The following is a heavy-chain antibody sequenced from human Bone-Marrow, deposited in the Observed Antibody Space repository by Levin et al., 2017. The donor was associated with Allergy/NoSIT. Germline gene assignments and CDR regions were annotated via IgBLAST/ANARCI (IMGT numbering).Heavy chain of an antibody. CDR1: GFTFSSYA. J-gene: IGHJ6*02. CDR3: VKDSILSFGVVIIDYGMDV. Sequence: GGSLRLSCSASGFTFSSYAMHWVRQAPGKGLEYVSAISSNGGSTYYADSVKGRFTISRDNSKNTLYLQMSSLRAEDTAVYYCVKDSILSFGVVIIDYGMDVWGQGTTVTVSS. V-gene: IGHV3-64D*06. D-gene: IGHD3-3*01. CDR2: ISSNGGST.